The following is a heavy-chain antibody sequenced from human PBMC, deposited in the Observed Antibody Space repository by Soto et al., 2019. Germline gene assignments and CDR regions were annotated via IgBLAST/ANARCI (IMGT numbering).Heavy chain of an antibody. V-gene: IGHV4-59*08. CDR2: IHYSGNY. CDR3: ARLPNIGPNPPFDH. J-gene: IGHJ4*02. CDR1: GDSITSHH. Sequence: QVQLQESGPRLVKPSETLSLTCAVSGDSITSHHWSWVRQSPGKGLEGIGWIHYSGNYIYNPSLRGRIIISLDTSSRQFSLMLTSVTDADTAVYYCARLPNIGPNPPFDHWGQGILVTVSS. D-gene: IGHD2-15*01.